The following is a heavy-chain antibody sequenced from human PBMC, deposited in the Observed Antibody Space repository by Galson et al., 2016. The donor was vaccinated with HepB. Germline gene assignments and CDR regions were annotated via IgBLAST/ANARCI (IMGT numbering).Heavy chain of an antibody. J-gene: IGHJ4*02. V-gene: IGHV3-7*04. CDR3: ARAYQYTLGY. D-gene: IGHD1-1*01. CDR2: INQDGTEK. CDR1: GLTFSNFW. Sequence: SLRLSCAASGLTFSNFWMTWVRQAPGKGLEWVANINQDGTEKHYLDSVRGRFTISRDNAKSSLFLQMNSLRAEDTAVYFCARAYQYTLGYWGQGTLVTVSS.